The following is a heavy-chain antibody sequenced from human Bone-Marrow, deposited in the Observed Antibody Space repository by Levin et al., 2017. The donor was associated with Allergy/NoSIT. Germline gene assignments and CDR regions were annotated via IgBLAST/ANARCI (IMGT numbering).Heavy chain of an antibody. CDR2: IIPIFGTA. CDR3: ARVGYDSSGYYLGWFDP. CDR1: GGTFSSYA. J-gene: IGHJ5*02. Sequence: ASVKVSCKASGGTFSSYAISWVRQAPGQGLEWMGGIIPIFGTANYAQKFQGRVTITADKSTSTAYMELSSLRSEDTAVYYCARVGYDSSGYYLGWFDPWGQGTLVTVSS. V-gene: IGHV1-69*06. D-gene: IGHD3-22*01.